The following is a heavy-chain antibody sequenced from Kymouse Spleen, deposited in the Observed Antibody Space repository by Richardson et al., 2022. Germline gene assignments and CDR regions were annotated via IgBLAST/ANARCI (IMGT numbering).Heavy chain of an antibody. CDR2: ISYDGSNK. J-gene: IGHJ6*02. Sequence: QVQLVESGGGVVQPGRSLRLSCAASGFTFSSYGMHWVRQAPGKGLEWVAVISYDGSNKYYADSVKGRFTISRDNSKNTLYLQMNSLRAEDTAVYYCAKSYKGRYYGMDVWGQGTTVTVSS. V-gene: IGHV3-30*18. CDR1: GFTFSSYG. D-gene: IGHD1-26*01,IGHD5-24*01. CDR3: AKSYKGRYYGMDV.